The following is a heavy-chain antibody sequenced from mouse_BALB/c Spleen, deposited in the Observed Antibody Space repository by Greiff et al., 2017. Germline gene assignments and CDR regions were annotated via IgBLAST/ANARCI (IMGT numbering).Heavy chain of an antibody. CDR3: AREDYDSAMDY. V-gene: IGHV1S137*01. J-gene: IGHJ4*01. CDR2: ISTYYGNT. CDR1: GYTFTDYA. D-gene: IGHD2-4*01. Sequence: QVQLQQSGPELVRPGVSVKISCKGSGYTFTDYAMHWVKQSHAKSLEWIGVISTYYGNTNYNQKFKGKATMTVDKSSSTAYMELARLTSEDSAVYFCAREDYDSAMDYWGQGTSVTVSS.